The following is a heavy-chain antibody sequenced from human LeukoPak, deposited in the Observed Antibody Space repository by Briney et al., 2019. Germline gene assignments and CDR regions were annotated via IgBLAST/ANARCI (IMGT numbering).Heavy chain of an antibody. J-gene: IGHJ4*02. CDR3: AKYFRADSGNYYRSFDY. CDR1: GLTFSDNW. Sequence: PGGSLRLSCAVSGLTFSDNWMSWVRQAPGKGLEWVANIKEDGSEKNYVDSVKGRFTISRDNAKNSLYLQMNSLRAEDTAVYYCAKYFRADSGNYYRSFDYWGQGTLVTVSS. CDR2: IKEDGSEK. V-gene: IGHV3-7*05. D-gene: IGHD1-26*01.